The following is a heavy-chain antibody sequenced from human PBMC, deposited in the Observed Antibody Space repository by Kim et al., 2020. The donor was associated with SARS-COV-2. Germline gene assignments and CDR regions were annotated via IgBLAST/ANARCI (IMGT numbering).Heavy chain of an antibody. D-gene: IGHD3-22*01. CDR1: GGTFSSYA. CDR2: IIPIFGTA. CDR3: ARATRGYYYDSSGYFDY. Sequence: SVKVSCKASGGTFSSYAISWVRQAPGQGLEWMGGIIPIFGTANYAQKFQGRVTITADESTSTAYMELSSLRSEDTAVYYCARATRGYYYDSSGYFDYWGQGTLVTVSS. V-gene: IGHV1-69*13. J-gene: IGHJ4*02.